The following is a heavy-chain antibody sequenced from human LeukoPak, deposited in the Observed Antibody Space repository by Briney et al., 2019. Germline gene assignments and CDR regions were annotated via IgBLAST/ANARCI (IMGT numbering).Heavy chain of an antibody. CDR1: GFSFSTYS. CDR3: ATDDLKTRGYYNIED. J-gene: IGHJ4*02. D-gene: IGHD3-22*01. V-gene: IGHV3-7*04. CDR2: IKEDGVKT. Sequence: GGSLRLSCGASGFSFSTYSMTWVRQAPGKGLEWVATIKEDGVKTYYVDSVKGRFTVSRDNAKNSLFLQMNSLGAEDTAVYYCATDDLKTRGYYNIEDWGQGTLVTVSS.